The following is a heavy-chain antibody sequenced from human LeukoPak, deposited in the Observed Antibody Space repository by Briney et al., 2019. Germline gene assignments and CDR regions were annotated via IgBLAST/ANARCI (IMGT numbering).Heavy chain of an antibody. CDR3: AKDHSPVAGLD. D-gene: IGHD6-19*01. CDR2: ISYDGSNK. Sequence: GGSLRLSCAASGFTFSSYGMHWVRQAPGKGLEWVAVISYDGSNKYYADSVKGRFTISRDNSKNTLYLQMNSLRAEDTAVYYCAKDHSPVAGLDWGQGTLVTVSS. CDR1: GFTFSSYG. J-gene: IGHJ4*02. V-gene: IGHV3-30*18.